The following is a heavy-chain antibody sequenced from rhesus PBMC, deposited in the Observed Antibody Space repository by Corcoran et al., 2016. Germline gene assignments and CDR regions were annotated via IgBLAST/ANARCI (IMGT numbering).Heavy chain of an antibody. CDR2: IDPSDSDT. J-gene: IGHJ4*01. CDR3: ASQYSYSTLDY. Sequence: EVQLVQSGAEAKRHGESLKISCKTSGDSFTSYWFSWVRQMPGKGLEWMGAIDPSDSDTRYSPSFQGQVTISADKSISTAYLQWSSLKASDSATYYCASQYSYSTLDYWGQGVLVTVSS. D-gene: IGHD5-12*01. V-gene: IGHV5-2*01. CDR1: GDSFTSYW.